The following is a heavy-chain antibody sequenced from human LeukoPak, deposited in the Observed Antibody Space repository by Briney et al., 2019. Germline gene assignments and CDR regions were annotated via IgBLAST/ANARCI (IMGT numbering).Heavy chain of an antibody. D-gene: IGHD2-2*01. CDR2: IKQDGSEK. CDR3: ARGCTSCYSEGAFY. Sequence: GGSLRLSCAASGFTFSSYWMSWVRQAPGKGLEWVANIKQDGSEKYYVDSVKGRFTISRDNAKNSLYLQMNSLRAEDTAVYYCARGCTSCYSEGAFYWGQGTLVTVS. V-gene: IGHV3-7*01. J-gene: IGHJ4*02. CDR1: GFTFSSYW.